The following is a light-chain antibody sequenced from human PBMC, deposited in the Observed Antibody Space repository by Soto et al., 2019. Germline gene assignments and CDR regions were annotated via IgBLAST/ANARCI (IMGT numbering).Light chain of an antibody. CDR1: SSDVGGYNY. V-gene: IGLV2-8*01. CDR3: SSHTSSSTLV. CDR2: EVN. J-gene: IGLJ2*01. Sequence: QSALTQPPSASGSPGQSVAISCTGTSSDVGGYNYVSWYQQHPGKAPKLMIYEVNKRPSGVPDRFSGSKSGNTASLTVSGLQAEDEADYYCSSHTSSSTLVFGGGTKLTVL.